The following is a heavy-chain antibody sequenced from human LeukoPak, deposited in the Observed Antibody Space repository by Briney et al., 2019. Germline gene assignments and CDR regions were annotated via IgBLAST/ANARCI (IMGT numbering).Heavy chain of an antibody. D-gene: IGHD2-15*01. V-gene: IGHV3-30-3*01. J-gene: IGHJ4*02. CDR2: ISYDGSNK. CDR1: GFTFSSYA. CDR3: ASDYCSGGSCYNRGFDY. Sequence: GGSLRLSCAASGFTFSSYAMHWVRQAPGKGLEWVAVISYDGSNKYNADSVKGRFTISRDNAKNSLYLQMNSLRAEDTAVYYCASDYCSGGSCYNRGFDYWGQGTLVTVSS.